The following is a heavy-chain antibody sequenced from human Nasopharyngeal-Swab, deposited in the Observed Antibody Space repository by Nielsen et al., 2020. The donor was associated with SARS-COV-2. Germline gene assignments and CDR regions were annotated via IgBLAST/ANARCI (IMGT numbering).Heavy chain of an antibody. CDR3: AKLSTTVLTQAFDY. D-gene: IGHD4-23*01. CDR2: ISVSGGST. Sequence: CRASSGFPFSRDVMSWVRPPPGRGVEWVSAISVSGGSTYYADSVKGRFTISRDNSKNTLYLQMNSLRAEDTAVYYCAKLSTTVLTQAFDYWGQGTLVTVSS. J-gene: IGHJ4*02. V-gene: IGHV3-23*01. CDR1: GFPFSRDV.